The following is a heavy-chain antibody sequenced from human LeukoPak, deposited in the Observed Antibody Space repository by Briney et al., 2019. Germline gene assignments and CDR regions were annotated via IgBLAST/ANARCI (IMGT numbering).Heavy chain of an antibody. CDR2: IYYSGST. D-gene: IGHD5-24*01. J-gene: IGHJ4*02. V-gene: IGHV4-59*01. CDR1: GGSISSYY. Sequence: SETLSLTCTVSGGSISSYYWSWIRQPPGKGLEWIGYIYYSGSTNYNPSLKSQVTISVDTSKNQFSLKLSSVTAADTAVYYCARARTITGYFDYWGQGTLVTVSS. CDR3: ARARTITGYFDY.